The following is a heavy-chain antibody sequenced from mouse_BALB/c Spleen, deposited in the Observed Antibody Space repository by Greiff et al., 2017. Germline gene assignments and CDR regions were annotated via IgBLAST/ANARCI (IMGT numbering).Heavy chain of an antibody. J-gene: IGHJ4*01. CDR1: GYTFTSYV. CDR2: INPYNDGT. Sequence: EVQLQQSGPELVKPGASVKMSCKASGYTFTSYVMHWVKQKPGQGLEWIGYINPYNDGTKYNEKFKGKATLTSDKSSSTAYMELSSLTSEDSAVYYCARNFLYYAMDYWGQGTSVTVSS. V-gene: IGHV1-14*01. CDR3: ARNFLYYAMDY.